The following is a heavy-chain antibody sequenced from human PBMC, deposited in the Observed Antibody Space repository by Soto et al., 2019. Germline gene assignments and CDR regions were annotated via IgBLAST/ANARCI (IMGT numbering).Heavy chain of an antibody. Sequence: GGSLRLSCAASGFTFSSYAMSWVRQAPGKGLEWVSAISGSGGSTYYADSVKGRFTISRDNSKNTLYLQMNSLRAEDTAVYYCAKSPRRRELWYMDVWGKGTTVTVSS. CDR3: AKSPRRRELWYMDV. V-gene: IGHV3-23*01. CDR2: ISGSGGST. CDR1: GFTFSSYA. D-gene: IGHD1-26*01. J-gene: IGHJ6*03.